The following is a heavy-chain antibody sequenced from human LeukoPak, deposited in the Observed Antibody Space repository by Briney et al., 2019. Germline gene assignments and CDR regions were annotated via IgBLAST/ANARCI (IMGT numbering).Heavy chain of an antibody. V-gene: IGHV4-4*02. CDR3: ARDSSGYYSGGALFDY. Sequence: SETLSLTCAVSGGSISSSNWWSWVRQPPGKGLEWIGEIYHSGGTNYNPSLKSRVTISVDKSKNQFSLKLSSVTAADTAVYYCARDSSGYYSGGALFDYWGQGTLVTVSS. CDR2: IYHSGGT. J-gene: IGHJ4*02. CDR1: GGSISSSNW. D-gene: IGHD3-22*01.